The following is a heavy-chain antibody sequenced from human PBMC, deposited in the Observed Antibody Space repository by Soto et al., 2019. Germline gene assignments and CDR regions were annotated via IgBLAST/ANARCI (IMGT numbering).Heavy chain of an antibody. D-gene: IGHD2-15*01. CDR3: GRARAVHPTLRGYSHFSMDV. CDR1: GGSFTRDA. J-gene: IGHJ6*02. V-gene: IGHV1-69*13. CDR2: IIPVFVTP. Sequence: AVKVSCKACGGSFTRDAVRGVRQGPGQRLEWMGVIIPVFVTPDYAKKFQGRVTITADESTRSVYLEMSSTRSEDTAIYYSGRARAVHPTLRGYSHFSMDVWGQGTKVTVSS.